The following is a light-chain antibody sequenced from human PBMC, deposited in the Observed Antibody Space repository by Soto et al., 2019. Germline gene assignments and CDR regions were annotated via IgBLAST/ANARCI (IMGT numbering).Light chain of an antibody. CDR3: QQYNSYSRT. Sequence: DIQMTQSPSTLSASVGDRVTITCRASQSISSWLAWYQQKPGKAPKLLIYKASSLESGVPSRFSGSGSGTEFTLTISSLQPDDSATYCCQQYNSYSRTFGQGTKVEIK. V-gene: IGKV1-5*03. CDR1: QSISSW. CDR2: KAS. J-gene: IGKJ1*01.